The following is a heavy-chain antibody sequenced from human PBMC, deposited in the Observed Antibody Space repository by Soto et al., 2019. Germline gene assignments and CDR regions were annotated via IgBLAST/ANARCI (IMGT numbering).Heavy chain of an antibody. CDR1: GFSFGSNS. D-gene: IGHD3-22*01. CDR2: ISDTAHRI. V-gene: IGHV3-23*01. J-gene: IGHJ4*02. Sequence: XXSLRLSCSASGFSFGSNSMSWVLQAPGKGLEWVASISDTAHRIFHADSVKGRFTISRDNSRNRLYLQMNSLRAEDTALYYCAKAISDYYAPSDYWGQGTQVTVSS. CDR3: AKAISDYYAPSDY.